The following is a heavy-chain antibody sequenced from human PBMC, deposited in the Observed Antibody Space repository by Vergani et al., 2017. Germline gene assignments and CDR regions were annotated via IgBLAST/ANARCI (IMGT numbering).Heavy chain of an antibody. CDR2: ISLHDGDT. Sequence: QAQLVQSGAEVMKPGASVKVSCKTSGYPFSNFGINWVRQAPGQGLEWMAWISLHDGDTIYAQDFQGRVSMTTNTSTNTVFMELRNRRSDDTAVYYCARSPLVREVNWFDPWGKGTRVTVSS. CDR1: GYPFSNFG. CDR3: ARSPLVREVNWFDP. D-gene: IGHD3-10*01. J-gene: IGHJ5*02. V-gene: IGHV1-18*01.